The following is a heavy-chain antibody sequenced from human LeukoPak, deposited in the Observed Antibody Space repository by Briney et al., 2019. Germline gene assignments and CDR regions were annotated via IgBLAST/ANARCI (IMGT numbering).Heavy chain of an antibody. CDR2: IIPIFGTA. Sequence: SVNVSFKASGGTFNSYAISWVRQAPGQGLEWMGGIIPIFGTANCTQKFQGRVTITADESTSTAYMELSSLRSEDTAVYYCAREWGRREGRIVVVPAAPFDPWGQGTLVTVSS. V-gene: IGHV1-69*13. D-gene: IGHD2-2*01. CDR1: GGTFNSYA. J-gene: IGHJ5*02. CDR3: AREWGRREGRIVVVPAAPFDP.